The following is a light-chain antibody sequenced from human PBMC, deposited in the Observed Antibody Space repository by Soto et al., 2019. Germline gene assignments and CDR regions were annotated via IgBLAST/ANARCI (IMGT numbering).Light chain of an antibody. CDR2: ADT. CDR3: QSYDSSLSASYV. V-gene: IGLV1-40*01. Sequence: QSVLTQPPSVSGAPGQTVTISCTGGSSDIGAGYDVHWYQHLPGTAPKLLIYADTNRPSGVPERFSGAKSGTSASLAITGLQAEDEADYYCQSYDSSLSASYVFGTATKLTVL. CDR1: SSDIGAGYD. J-gene: IGLJ1*01.